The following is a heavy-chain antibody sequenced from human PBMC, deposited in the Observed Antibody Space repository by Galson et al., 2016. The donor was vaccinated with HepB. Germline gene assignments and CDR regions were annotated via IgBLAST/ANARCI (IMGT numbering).Heavy chain of an antibody. Sequence: SLRLSCAASGFTFSDYYMSWIRQAPGKGLEWVSYISSSSSYTNYADSVKGRFTISRDNATNSLYLQMNSLRAEDTAGYYCARGGYYNWFDPWGQGTLVTVSS. J-gene: IGHJ5*02. CDR1: GFTFSDYY. D-gene: IGHD2-15*01. CDR2: ISSSSSYT. V-gene: IGHV3-11*06. CDR3: ARGGYYNWFDP.